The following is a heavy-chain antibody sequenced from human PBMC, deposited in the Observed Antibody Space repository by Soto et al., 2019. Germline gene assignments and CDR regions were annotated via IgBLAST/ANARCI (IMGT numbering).Heavy chain of an antibody. CDR3: ARDPRGLADY. Sequence: ASVKVSCKASGYTFTSYDMHWVRQAPGQRLEWMGWINASNGNTKYSQKFQGRVTITRDTSTSTAYMELSSLRSEDTAVYYCARDPRGLADYWGQGTLVTVSS. CDR2: INASNGNT. V-gene: IGHV1-3*01. CDR1: GYTFTSYD. J-gene: IGHJ4*02. D-gene: IGHD5-12*01.